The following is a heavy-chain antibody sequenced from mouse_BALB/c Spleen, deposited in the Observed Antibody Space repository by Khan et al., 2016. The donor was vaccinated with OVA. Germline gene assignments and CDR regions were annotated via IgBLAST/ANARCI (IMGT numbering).Heavy chain of an antibody. J-gene: IGHJ1*01. V-gene: IGHV1-19*01. CDR2: INPYNGDT. CDR1: GSSFTGYT. Sequence: EVQLQQSGPELVKPGTSMKMSCKASGSSFTGYTLNWVKQSHGKNLEWIGLINPYNGDTNYNQKFKGKATLTVDKSSRTAYMELLSLTSEDSAVYYGARRDGYYVHWYFDVWGAGTTVTVSS. D-gene: IGHD2-3*01. CDR3: ARRDGYYVHWYFDV.